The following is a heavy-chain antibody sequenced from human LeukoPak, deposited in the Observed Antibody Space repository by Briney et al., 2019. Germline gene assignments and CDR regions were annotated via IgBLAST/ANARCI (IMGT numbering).Heavy chain of an antibody. Sequence: GGSLRLSCAVSGITLSNYGMSWVRQAPGKGLEWVAGLSGSGGGTNYADSVQGRFTISRDNPKNTLYLQMNSLRAEDTAVYYCAREGAGGYPYGAFDIWGQGTMVTVSS. D-gene: IGHD3-10*01. V-gene: IGHV3-23*01. J-gene: IGHJ3*02. CDR1: GITLSNYG. CDR3: AREGAGGYPYGAFDI. CDR2: LSGSGGGT.